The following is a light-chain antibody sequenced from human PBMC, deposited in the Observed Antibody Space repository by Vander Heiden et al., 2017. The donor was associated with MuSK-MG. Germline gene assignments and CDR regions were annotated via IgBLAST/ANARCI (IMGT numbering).Light chain of an antibody. J-gene: IGLJ3*02. V-gene: IGLV1-44*01. CDR3: SVWDVNLDGWV. CDR1: SPNIGSNN. CDR2: RDN. Sequence: QSVVTQPPSASGTPGQWVTISCSGSSPNIGSNNVNWYQHLPGSAPKLLLHRDNRRPSGVPDRFSGSRSGTSASLAISGLQSEDEADYYCSVWDVNLDGWVFGGGTKLTVL.